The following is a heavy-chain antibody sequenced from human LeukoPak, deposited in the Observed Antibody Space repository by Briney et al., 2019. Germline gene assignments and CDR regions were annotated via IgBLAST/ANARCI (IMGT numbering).Heavy chain of an antibody. CDR3: ARGSYYDFWSGQRHYYFDY. CDR2: INSDGGST. V-gene: IGHV3-74*01. D-gene: IGHD3-3*01. CDR1: GFTFSSYW. J-gene: IGHJ4*02. Sequence: GGSLRLSCAASGFTFSSYWMHWVRQAPGKGLVWVSRINSDGGSTSYADSVKGRFTISRDNAKNTLYLQMNSLRAEDTAVYYCARGSYYDFWSGQRHYYFDYWGQGTLVTVSS.